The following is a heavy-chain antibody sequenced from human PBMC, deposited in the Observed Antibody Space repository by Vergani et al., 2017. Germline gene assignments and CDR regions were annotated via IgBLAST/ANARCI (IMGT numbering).Heavy chain of an antibody. CDR3: GRVADLYGLGSRLLDL. CDR1: GGSITYGAFY. V-gene: IGHV4-39*07. Sequence: QLQLQESGPGLVKPSETLSLTCTVSGGSITYGAFYWGWIRQSPGKGLEWIGSIYYSENKFYNPSLESRVTLSIDTTKNQFSLKLNSVTAADTAVYYCGRVADLYGLGSRLLDLWGQGILVTVSS. CDR2: IYYSENK. D-gene: IGHD3-10*01. J-gene: IGHJ5*02.